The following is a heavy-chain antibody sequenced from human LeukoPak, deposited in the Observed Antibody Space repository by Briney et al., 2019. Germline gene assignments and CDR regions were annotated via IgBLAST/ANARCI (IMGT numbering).Heavy chain of an antibody. CDR1: GYSISSGYY. Sequence: SETLSLTCTVSGYSISSGYYWGWIRQPPGKGLEWIGYIYYSGSTNYNPSLKSRVTISVDTSKNQFSLKLSSVTAADTAVYYCARDYYDSSGYENWFDPWGQGTLVTVSS. CDR3: ARDYYDSSGYENWFDP. J-gene: IGHJ5*02. D-gene: IGHD3-22*01. V-gene: IGHV4-61*01. CDR2: IYYSGST.